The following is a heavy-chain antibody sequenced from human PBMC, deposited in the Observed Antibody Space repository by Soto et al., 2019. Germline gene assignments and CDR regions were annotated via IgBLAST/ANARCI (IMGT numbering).Heavy chain of an antibody. V-gene: IGHV1-69*12. D-gene: IGHD3-22*01. CDR3: ARAPKPYYYDSLINYFDY. Sequence: QVQLVQSGAEVKKPGSSVKVSCKASGGTFNSYAVNWVRQAPGQGFEWMGGVIPIVGTADYEHRFQGRVTINADESTSTVYLELSSLRSEDTAVYYCARAPKPYYYDSLINYFDYWGQGTLVTVSS. CDR1: GGTFNSYA. CDR2: VIPIVGTA. J-gene: IGHJ4*02.